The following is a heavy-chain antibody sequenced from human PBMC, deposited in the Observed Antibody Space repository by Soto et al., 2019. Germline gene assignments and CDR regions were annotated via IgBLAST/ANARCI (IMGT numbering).Heavy chain of an antibody. J-gene: IGHJ4*02. D-gene: IGHD1-7*01. CDR2: INSDGTRI. Sequence: GSLRLSCAASGFTFTNYRIHWVRQAPGKGLVWVARINSDGTRINYADSVKGRFTISRDNAKNTVFLQMNSLRDEDSAVYFCARAGDWNYVQDFWGQGTLVTVSS. V-gene: IGHV3-74*01. CDR3: ARAGDWNYVQDF. CDR1: GFTFTNYR.